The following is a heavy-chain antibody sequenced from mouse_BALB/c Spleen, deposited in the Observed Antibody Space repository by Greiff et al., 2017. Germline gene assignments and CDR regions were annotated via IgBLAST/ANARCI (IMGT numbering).Heavy chain of an antibody. CDR3: ARQRYYGSSYLYYFDY. D-gene: IGHD1-1*01. CDR1: GFAFSSYD. CDR2: ISSGGGST. V-gene: IGHV5-12-1*01. J-gene: IGHJ2*01. Sequence: EVKLQESGGGLVKPGGSLKLSCAASGFAFSSYDMSWVRQTPEKRLEWVAYISSGGGSTYYPDTVKGRFTISRDNAKNTLYLQMSSLKSEDTAMYYCARQRYYGSSYLYYFDYWGQGTTLTVSS.